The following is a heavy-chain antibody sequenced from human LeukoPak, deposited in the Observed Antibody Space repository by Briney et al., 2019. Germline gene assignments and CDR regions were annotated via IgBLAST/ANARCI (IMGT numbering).Heavy chain of an antibody. V-gene: IGHV1-69*04. CDR2: IIPILGIA. Sequence: GASVKVSCKASGGTFSSYAISWVRQAPGQGLEWMGRIIPILGIANYAQKFQGRVMITADKSTSTAYMELSSLRSEDTAVYYCARLGPTGSYYFDYWGQGTLVAVSS. CDR3: ARLGPTGSYYFDY. D-gene: IGHD3-9*01. J-gene: IGHJ4*02. CDR1: GGTFSSYA.